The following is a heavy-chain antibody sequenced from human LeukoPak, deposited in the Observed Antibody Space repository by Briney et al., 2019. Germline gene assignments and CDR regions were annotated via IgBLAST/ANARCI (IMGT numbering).Heavy chain of an antibody. CDR3: AKPPPGCSSSSCYFDY. D-gene: IGHD2-2*01. CDR2: ISGSGGIT. Sequence: GGSLRLSCAASGFTFSSYVMSWVRQAPGKGLEWVSAISGSGGITYYADSVKGRFTISRDNSKNTLYLQMNSLRAEGTAVYYCAKPPPGCSSSSCYFDYWGQGTLVTVSS. J-gene: IGHJ4*02. V-gene: IGHV3-23*01. CDR1: GFTFSSYV.